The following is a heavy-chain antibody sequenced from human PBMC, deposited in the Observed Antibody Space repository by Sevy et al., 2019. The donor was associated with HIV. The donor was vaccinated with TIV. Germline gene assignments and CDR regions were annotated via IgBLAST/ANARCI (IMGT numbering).Heavy chain of an antibody. V-gene: IGHV1-24*01. J-gene: IGHJ6*02. Sequence: ASVKVSCKVSGYTLTELSMHWVRQAPGKELESMGGFDPEDGETIYAQKFQGRVTMTEDTSTDTAYMELSSLRSEDTAVYYCATHPDIVVVPAAPNRAYGMDVWGQGTTVTVSS. CDR1: GYTLTELS. CDR2: FDPEDGET. D-gene: IGHD2-2*01. CDR3: ATHPDIVVVPAAPNRAYGMDV.